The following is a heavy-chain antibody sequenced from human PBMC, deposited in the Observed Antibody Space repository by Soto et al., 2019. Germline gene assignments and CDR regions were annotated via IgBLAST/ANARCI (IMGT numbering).Heavy chain of an antibody. Sequence: SETLSLTCTVSGGSISSGGYYWSWIRQHPGKGLEWIGYIYYSGSTYYNPSLKSRVTISVDTSKNQFSLKLSSVTAADTAVYYCASQWPEDHSSSNVGYFDYWGQGTLVTVSS. J-gene: IGHJ4*02. V-gene: IGHV4-31*03. D-gene: IGHD6-6*01. CDR2: IYYSGST. CDR1: GGSISSGGYY. CDR3: ASQWPEDHSSSNVGYFDY.